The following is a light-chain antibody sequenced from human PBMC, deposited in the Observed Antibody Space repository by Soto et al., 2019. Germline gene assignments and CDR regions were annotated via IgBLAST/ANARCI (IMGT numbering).Light chain of an antibody. V-gene: IGKV1-27*01. CDR2: AAS. CDR1: QGISNY. CDR3: QKYTNVPA. Sequence: DIQKTQPPSSLSASVGDRVTITCRASQGISNYLAWYQQIPGKVPKLLISAASTLQSGVPSRFSGSGSGTDFTLTISSLQPEDVATYYCQKYTNVPAFGGGTKVEIK. J-gene: IGKJ4*01.